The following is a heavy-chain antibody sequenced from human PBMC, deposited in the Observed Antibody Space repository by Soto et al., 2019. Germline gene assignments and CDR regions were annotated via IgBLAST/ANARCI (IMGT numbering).Heavy chain of an antibody. CDR1: GYAFTTYG. V-gene: IGHV1-18*01. CDR3: ARGRYGDY. Sequence: QAHLVQSGAEVKKPGASVKVSCKGSGYAFTTYGITWVRQAPGQGLEWMGWISAHNGNTNYAQKLQGRVTVTRATSTSTAYMELRSLRSVDTAVYYCARGRYGDYWGQGALVTVSS. J-gene: IGHJ4*02. CDR2: ISAHNGNT. D-gene: IGHD1-1*01.